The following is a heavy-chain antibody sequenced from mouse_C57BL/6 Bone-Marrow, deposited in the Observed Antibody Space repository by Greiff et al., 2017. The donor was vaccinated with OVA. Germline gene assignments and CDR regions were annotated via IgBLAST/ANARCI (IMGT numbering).Heavy chain of an antibody. CDR1: GFTFSSYA. CDR2: ISSGGDYI. Sequence: EVKLMESGAGLVKPGGSLKLSCAASGFTFSSYAMPWVRQTPEQRLEWVAYISSGGDYIDYADTVKGRFTISRDNAGNTLYLQMSSLKSEDTAMYYCTRWDYEWWTWFAYWGQGTLVTVSA. J-gene: IGHJ3*01. CDR3: TRWDYEWWTWFAY. V-gene: IGHV5-9-1*02. D-gene: IGHD2-4*01.